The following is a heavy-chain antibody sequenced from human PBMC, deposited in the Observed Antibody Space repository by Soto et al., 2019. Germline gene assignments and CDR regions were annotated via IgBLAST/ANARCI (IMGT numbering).Heavy chain of an antibody. Sequence: SETLSLTCTVSGGSISSGGYYWSWIRQPPGKGLEWIGEIIHSGSTKYNPSLRSRVTISVDTSKNQFSLRLSSATAADTAVFYCARGFGTLVRGIIREYSGMDVWGQGTTVTVSS. J-gene: IGHJ6*02. CDR1: GGSISSGGYY. CDR2: IIHSGST. CDR3: ARGFGTLVRGIIREYSGMDV. D-gene: IGHD3-10*01. V-gene: IGHV4-39*07.